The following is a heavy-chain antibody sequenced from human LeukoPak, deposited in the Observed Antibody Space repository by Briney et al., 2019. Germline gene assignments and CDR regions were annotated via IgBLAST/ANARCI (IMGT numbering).Heavy chain of an antibody. D-gene: IGHD6-19*01. CDR1: GGSISSSDYY. CDR2: IYYSGST. Sequence: SETLSLTCTVSGGSISSSDYYWSWIRQPPGKGLEWIGYIYYSGSTHHNPSLKSRLSISQDTSKNQFSLELSSVTAADTAVYYCARQYSSGWYQIDDWGQGTLVTVSS. J-gene: IGHJ4*02. V-gene: IGHV4-30-4*08. CDR3: ARQYSSGWYQIDD.